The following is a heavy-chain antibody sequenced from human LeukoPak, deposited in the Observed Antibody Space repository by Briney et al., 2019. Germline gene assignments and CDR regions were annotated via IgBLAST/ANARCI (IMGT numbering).Heavy chain of an antibody. J-gene: IGHJ3*02. CDR1: GFTFSSYE. CDR3: AKHPAFDI. V-gene: IGHV3-74*03. Sequence: PGGSLRLSCAASGFTFSSYEMNWVRQAPGKGPVWDSRINSDGTGTMYADSVKGRFTISRNNAKNTLYLQMNSLRAEDTAVYYCAKHPAFDIWGQRTMVTVSS. CDR2: INSDGTGT.